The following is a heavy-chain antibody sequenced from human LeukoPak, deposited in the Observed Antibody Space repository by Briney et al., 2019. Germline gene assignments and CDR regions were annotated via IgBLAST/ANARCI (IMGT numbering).Heavy chain of an antibody. J-gene: IGHJ4*02. Sequence: ASVKVSCRASGYTFTGYYMHWVRQAPGQGLEWMGWINPNSGGTNYAQKFQGRVTMTRDTSISTAYMELSRLRSDDTAVYYCARDGWGGSYYYYWGQGTLVTVSS. CDR2: INPNSGGT. CDR1: GYTFTGYY. D-gene: IGHD1-26*01. CDR3: ARDGWGGSYYYY. V-gene: IGHV1-2*02.